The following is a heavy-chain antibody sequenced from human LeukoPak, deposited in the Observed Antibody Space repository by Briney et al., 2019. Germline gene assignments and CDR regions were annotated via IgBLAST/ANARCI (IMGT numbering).Heavy chain of an antibody. CDR1: GGSFSGYY. Sequence: PSETLSLTCAVYGGSFSGYYWSWLRQPPGKGLEWIGEINHSGSTYYNPSLKSRVTISVDTSKNQFSLKLSSVTAADTAVYYCARVRTRGIAASPYYMDVWGKGTTVTVSS. CDR2: INHSGST. J-gene: IGHJ6*03. CDR3: ARVRTRGIAASPYYMDV. V-gene: IGHV4-34*01. D-gene: IGHD6-13*01.